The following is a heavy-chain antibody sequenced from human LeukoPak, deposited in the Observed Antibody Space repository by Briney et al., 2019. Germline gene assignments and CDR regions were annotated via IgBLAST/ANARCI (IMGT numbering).Heavy chain of an antibody. J-gene: IGHJ4*02. V-gene: IGHV4-38-2*02. CDR3: ARDLISDY. D-gene: IGHD2-8*01. CDR2: IYHSGST. Sequence: SETLSLTCTVSGGSISSYYWGWIRQPPGKGLEWIGSIYHSGSTYYNPSLKSRVTISVDTSKNQFSLKLSSVTAADTAVYYCARDLISDYWGQGTLVTVSS. CDR1: GGSISSYY.